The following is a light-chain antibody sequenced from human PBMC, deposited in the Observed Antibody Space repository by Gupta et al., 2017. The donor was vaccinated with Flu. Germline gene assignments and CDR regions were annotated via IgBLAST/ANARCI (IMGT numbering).Light chain of an antibody. CDR3: NSRDSSGNHYV. Sequence: SSELTQDPAVSVAFGQTVRTTCQGDILRTFYASWYQQKPGQAPGLVLYGINNQPSGIPDRFSASSSGNAAYLVITGAQAEDEADYFCNSRDSSGNHYVFGTGTKVTVL. J-gene: IGLJ1*01. CDR1: ILRTFY. CDR2: GIN. V-gene: IGLV3-19*01.